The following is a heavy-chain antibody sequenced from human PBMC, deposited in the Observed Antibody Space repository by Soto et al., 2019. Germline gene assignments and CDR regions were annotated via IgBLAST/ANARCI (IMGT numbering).Heavy chain of an antibody. V-gene: IGHV3-73*01. D-gene: IGHD4-17*01. J-gene: IGHJ2*01. CDR3: TRHCPTDYGDSPAGDWYFDL. CDR1: GFTFSGSA. CDR2: IRSKANSYAT. Sequence: EVPLVESGGGLVQPGGSLKLSCAASGFTFSGSAMHWVRQASGKGLEWVGRIRSKANSYATAYAASVKGRFTISRDDSKNTAYLQMNSLKTEDTAVYYCTRHCPTDYGDSPAGDWYFDLWGRGTLVTVSS.